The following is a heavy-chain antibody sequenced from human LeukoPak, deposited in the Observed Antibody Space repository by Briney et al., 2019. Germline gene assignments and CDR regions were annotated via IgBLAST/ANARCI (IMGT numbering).Heavy chain of an antibody. CDR1: GGTFSSYA. CDR3: ALGGPATAFDY. Sequence: SVKVSCKASGGTFSSYAISWVRQAPGQGLEWMGRIIPILGIANYAQKFQGRVTITADKSTSTAYMELSSLRSEDTAVYYCALGGPATAFDYWGQGTLVTVSS. CDR2: IIPILGIA. D-gene: IGHD2-2*01. J-gene: IGHJ4*02. V-gene: IGHV1-69*04.